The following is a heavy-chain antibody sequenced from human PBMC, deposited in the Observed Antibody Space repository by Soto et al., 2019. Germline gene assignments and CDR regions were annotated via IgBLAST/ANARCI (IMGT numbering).Heavy chain of an antibody. Sequence: GASVKVSCKASGGTFSSYAISWVRQAPGQGLEWMGGIIPIFGTANYAQKFQGRVTITADESTSTAYMELSSLRSEDTAVYYCARAGLYYGGNSYFDYWGQGTLVTVSS. CDR2: IIPIFGTA. CDR3: ARAGLYYGGNSYFDY. V-gene: IGHV1-69*13. J-gene: IGHJ4*02. CDR1: GGTFSSYA. D-gene: IGHD4-17*01.